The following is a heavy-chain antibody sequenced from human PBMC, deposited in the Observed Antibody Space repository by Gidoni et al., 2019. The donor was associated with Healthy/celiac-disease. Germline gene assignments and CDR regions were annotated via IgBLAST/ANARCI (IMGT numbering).Heavy chain of an antibody. CDR1: GFTFSSYW. CDR3: ARATSYYYDSSGPRGDYFDY. Sequence: EVQLVESGGGLVQPGGSLRLSCAASGFTFSSYWMSWVRKAPGKGLEWVANIKQDGSEKYYVDSVKGRFTIFRDNAKNSLYLQMNSLRAEDTAVYYCARATSYYYDSSGPRGDYFDYWGQGTLVTVSS. V-gene: IGHV3-7*01. CDR2: IKQDGSEK. J-gene: IGHJ4*02. D-gene: IGHD3-22*01.